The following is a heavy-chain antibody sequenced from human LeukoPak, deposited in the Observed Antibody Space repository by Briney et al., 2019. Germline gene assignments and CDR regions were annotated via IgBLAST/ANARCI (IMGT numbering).Heavy chain of an antibody. CDR2: IYPGDSDT. Sequence: GESLKISCRGSGYSFTTYWIGWVRQMPGKGLEWMGIIYPGDSDTRYSPSFQGQVTMSADKSITTAYLQWSSLKASDTAMYYCARHDSTVTSFDFWGRGTLVTVSS. V-gene: IGHV5-51*01. J-gene: IGHJ4*02. D-gene: IGHD4-17*01. CDR3: ARHDSTVTSFDF. CDR1: GYSFTTYW.